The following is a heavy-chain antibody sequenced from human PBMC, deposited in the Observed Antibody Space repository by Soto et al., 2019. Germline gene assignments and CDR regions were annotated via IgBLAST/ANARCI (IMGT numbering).Heavy chain of an antibody. Sequence: ASVKVSCKASGGTFSSYAISWLRQAPGQGLEWMGGIIPIFGTANYAQKFQGRVTITADESTSTAYMELSSLRSEDTAVYYCARNAGGGYDVLYGMDVWGQGTTVTVSS. CDR2: IIPIFGTA. V-gene: IGHV1-69*13. CDR3: ARNAGGGYDVLYGMDV. J-gene: IGHJ6*02. D-gene: IGHD5-12*01. CDR1: GGTFSSYA.